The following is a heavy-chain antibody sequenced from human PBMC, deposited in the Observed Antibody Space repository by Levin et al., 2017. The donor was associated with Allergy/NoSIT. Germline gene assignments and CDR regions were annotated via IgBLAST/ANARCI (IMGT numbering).Heavy chain of an antibody. CDR2: VSWDGGSA. V-gene: IGHV3-43D*03. J-gene: IGHJ4*02. Sequence: GESLKISCAASGFTFDDYAMHWVRQAPGKGLEWVSLVSWDGGSAYYADSVKGRFTISRDNSKNSLYLQMHTLRTEDTALYYCAKDKLSHAPSGIDYWGQGTLVTVSS. D-gene: IGHD3-10*01. CDR3: AKDKLSHAPSGIDY. CDR1: GFTFDDYA.